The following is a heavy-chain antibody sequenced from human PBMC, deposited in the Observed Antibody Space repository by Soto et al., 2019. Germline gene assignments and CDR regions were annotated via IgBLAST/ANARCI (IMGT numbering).Heavy chain of an antibody. V-gene: IGHV3-66*01. Sequence: GSLRLSCAASGFSVSSDYMNWVRQAPGKGLEWVSVIYSGGGRYYADSVKGRFTISRDNSKNMVYLQMNSLRAEDTAVYYCAKDLDATVFNFDSWGQGTLVTVS. D-gene: IGHD2-2*01. CDR2: IYSGGGR. CDR3: AKDLDATVFNFDS. J-gene: IGHJ4*02. CDR1: GFSVSSDY.